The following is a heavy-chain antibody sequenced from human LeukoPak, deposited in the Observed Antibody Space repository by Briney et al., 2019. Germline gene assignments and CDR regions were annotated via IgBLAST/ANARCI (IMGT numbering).Heavy chain of an antibody. Sequence: SETLSFTGTVSGGSISSGDYYWSWIRQPPGKGLEWIGYIYYSGSTYYNPSLKSRVTISVDTSKNQFSLKLSSVTAADTAVYYCARERRSMVRGVTAWGQGTLVTVSS. CDR1: GGSISSGDYY. CDR3: ARERRSMVRGVTA. V-gene: IGHV4-30-4*01. D-gene: IGHD3-10*01. J-gene: IGHJ5*02. CDR2: IYYSGST.